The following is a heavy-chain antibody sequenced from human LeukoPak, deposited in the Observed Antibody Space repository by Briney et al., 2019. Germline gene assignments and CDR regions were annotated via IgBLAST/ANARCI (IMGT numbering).Heavy chain of an antibody. V-gene: IGHV3-15*01. D-gene: IGHD5-12*01. CDR1: GFTFSNDW. J-gene: IGHJ4*02. Sequence: GGSLRLSCAASGFTFSNDWMSWVRQAPGKGLEWVGRIKSKTEGGTTDYAAPVKGRFTISRYDSKNTLYLQMNSLKTEDTAVYYCTTCPRRGYSGYDQIEEAGYWGQGTLVTVSS. CDR3: TTCPRRGYSGYDQIEEAGY. CDR2: IKSKTEGGTT.